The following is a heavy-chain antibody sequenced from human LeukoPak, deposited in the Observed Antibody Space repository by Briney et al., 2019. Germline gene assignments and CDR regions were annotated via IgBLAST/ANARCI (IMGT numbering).Heavy chain of an antibody. V-gene: IGHV5-51*01. D-gene: IGHD6-13*01. CDR1: GYSFTSYW. J-gene: IGHJ6*02. CDR2: IYPGDSDT. Sequence: GEPLKISCKGSGYSFTSYWIGWVRQMPGKGLEWMGIIYPGDSDTRYSPSFQGQVTISADKSISTAYLQWSSLKASDTAMYYCARRSSIAAAGPYYYYGMDVWGQGTTVTVSS. CDR3: ARRSSIAAAGPYYYYGMDV.